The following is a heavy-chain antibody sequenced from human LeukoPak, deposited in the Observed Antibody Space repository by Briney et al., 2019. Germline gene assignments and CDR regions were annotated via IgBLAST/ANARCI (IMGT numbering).Heavy chain of an antibody. CDR3: AKAVGATTN. V-gene: IGHV3-7*03. D-gene: IGHD1-26*01. J-gene: IGHJ4*02. CDR1: GFSFSRYW. CDR2: IKPDGSEI. Sequence: AGGSLRLSCEASGFSFSRYWMSWVRQAPVRGLEWVANIKPDGSEIYYVDSVKGRFTISRDNAKNAVYLHMNSLRAEDTAVYYCAKAVGATTNWGQGTLVTVSS.